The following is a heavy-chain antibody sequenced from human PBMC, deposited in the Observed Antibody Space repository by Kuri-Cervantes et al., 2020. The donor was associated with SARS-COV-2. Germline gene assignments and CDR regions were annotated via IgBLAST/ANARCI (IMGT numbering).Heavy chain of an antibody. D-gene: IGHD5-18*01. CDR2: IYYSGSH. CDR1: GGSISSYY. V-gene: IGHV4-59*12. CDR3: ANRRIQLWLRWFDP. Sequence: SETLSLTCTVSGGSISSYYWSWIRQPPGKGLEWIGYIYYSGSHNYNPSLKSRVTISVDTSKNQFSLKLSSVTAADTAVYYCANRRIQLWLRWFDPWGQGTLVTVSS. J-gene: IGHJ5*02.